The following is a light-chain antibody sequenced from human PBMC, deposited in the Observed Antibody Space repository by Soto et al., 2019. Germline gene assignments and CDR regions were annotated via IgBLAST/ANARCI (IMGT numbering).Light chain of an antibody. CDR3: QQYDTWTWT. CDR1: HRVSSY. Sequence: EIVMTQSPATLSVSPGARAPLSCRARHRVSSYLAWYQQRPGQAPKLLIYGASTRATGIPARFSGSASGTEFTLTISSLQSEDFAVYYCQQYDTWTWTFGLGTKVDIK. CDR2: GAS. J-gene: IGKJ1*01. V-gene: IGKV3-15*01.